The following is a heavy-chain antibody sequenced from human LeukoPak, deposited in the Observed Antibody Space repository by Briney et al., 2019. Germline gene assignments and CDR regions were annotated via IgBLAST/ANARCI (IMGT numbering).Heavy chain of an antibody. CDR3: AKDSRLGGIFDY. D-gene: IGHD3-16*01. CDR2: ISGSGGST. J-gene: IGHJ4*02. Sequence: GGSLRLSCAASGFTFSSYAMSWVPQAPGKGLEWVSAISGSGGSTYYADSVKGRFTISRDNSKNTLYLQMNSLRAEDTAVYYCAKDSRLGGIFDYWGQGTLVTVSS. V-gene: IGHV3-23*01. CDR1: GFTFSSYA.